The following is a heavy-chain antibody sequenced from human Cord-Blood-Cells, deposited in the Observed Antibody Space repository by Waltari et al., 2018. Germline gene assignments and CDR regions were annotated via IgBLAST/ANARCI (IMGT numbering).Heavy chain of an antibody. CDR2: CDPEDGET. J-gene: IGHJ6*02. D-gene: IGHD3-22*01. Sequence: QVQLVQSGAEVKKPGASVKVSCKVSGYTLTELSMHWVRQAPGKGLEWMGGCDPEDGETIYAQKVQGRVTMTEDTSTDTAYMELSSLRSEDTAVYYCATHSEYYDSSGYYYYGMDVWGQGTTVTVSS. V-gene: IGHV1-24*01. CDR1: GYTLTELS. CDR3: ATHSEYYDSSGYYYYGMDV.